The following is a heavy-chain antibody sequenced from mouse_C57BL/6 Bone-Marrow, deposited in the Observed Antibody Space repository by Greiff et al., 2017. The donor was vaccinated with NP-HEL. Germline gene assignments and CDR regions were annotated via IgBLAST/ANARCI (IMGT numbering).Heavy chain of an antibody. J-gene: IGHJ2*01. CDR3: ARSGFYDGYY. V-gene: IGHV1-26*01. CDR1: GYTFTDYY. Sequence: EVQLQQSGPELVKPGASVKMSCKASGYTFTDYYMNWVKQSHGKSLEWIGDINPNNGGTSYNQKFKGKATLTVDKSSSTAYMELRSLTSEDSAVYYCARSGFYDGYYWGQGTTLTVSS. D-gene: IGHD2-3*01. CDR2: INPNNGGT.